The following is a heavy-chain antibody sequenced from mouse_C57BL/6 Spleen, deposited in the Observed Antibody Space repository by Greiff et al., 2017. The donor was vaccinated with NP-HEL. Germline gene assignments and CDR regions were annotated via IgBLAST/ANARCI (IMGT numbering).Heavy chain of an antibody. V-gene: IGHV5-4*01. D-gene: IGHD1-1*02. Sequence: EVQLQESGGGLVKPGGSLKLSCAASGFTFSSYAMSWVRQTPEKRLEWVATISDGGSYTYYPDNVKGRFTISRDNAKNNLYLQMSHLKSEDTAMYYCARVWRDAMDYWGQGTSVTVSS. CDR2: ISDGGSYT. CDR1: GFTFSSYA. J-gene: IGHJ4*01. CDR3: ARVWRDAMDY.